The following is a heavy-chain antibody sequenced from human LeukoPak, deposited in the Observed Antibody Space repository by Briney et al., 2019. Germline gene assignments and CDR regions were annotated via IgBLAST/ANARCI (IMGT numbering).Heavy chain of an antibody. CDR1: GGSFSGYY. CDR3: ARRMRGATIRPGGFDP. J-gene: IGHJ5*02. CDR2: INHSGGT. Sequence: SETLSLTCAVYGGSFSGYYWSWIRQPPGKGLEWIGEINHSGGTNYNPSLKSRVTISVDTSKNQFSLKLSSVTAADTAVYYCARRMRGATIRPGGFDPWGQGTLVTVSS. D-gene: IGHD5-12*01. V-gene: IGHV4-34*01.